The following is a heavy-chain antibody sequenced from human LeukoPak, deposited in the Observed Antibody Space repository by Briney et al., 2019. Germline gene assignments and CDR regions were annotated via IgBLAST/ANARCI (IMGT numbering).Heavy chain of an antibody. CDR3: ARGSLGMATWLDYYYYMDV. V-gene: IGHV1-69*13. CDR1: GGSFSRYA. D-gene: IGHD5-24*01. CDR2: AIPIVGTP. J-gene: IGHJ6*03. Sequence: SVKVSCMDSGGSFSRYALSWVRQAPGRGREWRGGAIPIVGTPNYAQKFLGRVTITAADSPCTAYMELSSLRSEDKAVYYCARGSLGMATWLDYYYYMDVWGKGTTVTVSS.